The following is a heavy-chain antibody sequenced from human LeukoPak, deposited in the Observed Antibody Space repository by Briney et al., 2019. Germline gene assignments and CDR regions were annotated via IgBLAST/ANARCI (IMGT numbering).Heavy chain of an antibody. CDR1: GGSIISYY. J-gene: IGHJ6*03. D-gene: IGHD4-17*01. V-gene: IGHV4-4*07. CDR3: ARGLTTVIRPYYYYMDV. Sequence: SETLSLTCTVSGGSIISYYGRWIRPPAGKGLEWIGRIYTSGSTNYNPSLKSRVTISVDKSKNQFSLKLSSVTAADTGVYYRARGLTTVIRPYYYYMDVWGKGATVTVSS. CDR2: IYTSGST.